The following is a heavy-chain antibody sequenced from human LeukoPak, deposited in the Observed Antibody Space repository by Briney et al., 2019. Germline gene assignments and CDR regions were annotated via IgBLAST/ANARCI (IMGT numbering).Heavy chain of an antibody. CDR1: GFTFSSYS. V-gene: IGHV3-48*01. D-gene: IGHD2-21*02. Sequence: PGGSLRLSCAASGFTFSSYSMNWVRQAPGKGLEWVSYISSSSSTIYYADSVKGRFTISRDNPKNTLYLLTNSLRAEDTAVYYCVQMAPYCGGDCYFDYWGQGTLVTVSS. J-gene: IGHJ4*02. CDR3: VQMAPYCGGDCYFDY. CDR2: ISSSSSTI.